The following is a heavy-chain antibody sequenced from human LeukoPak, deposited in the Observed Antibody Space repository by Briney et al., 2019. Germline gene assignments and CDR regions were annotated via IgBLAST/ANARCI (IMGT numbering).Heavy chain of an antibody. D-gene: IGHD4-11*01. V-gene: IGHV4-39*01. CDR2: IYNSGST. Sequence: SEILSLTSIVSGGSISSTSSYRDWIRQSPGKGLEWIGTIYNSGSTDYNPSLNSRVTMSVETTKNQFSLKPSSVTAAATAGYYCARNISTVANGAGYNWFDPWGEGTLVTVSS. CDR1: GGSISSTSSY. J-gene: IGHJ5*02. CDR3: ARNISTVANGAGYNWFDP.